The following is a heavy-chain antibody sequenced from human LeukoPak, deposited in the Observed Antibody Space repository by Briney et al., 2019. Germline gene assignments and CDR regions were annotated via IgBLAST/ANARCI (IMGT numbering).Heavy chain of an antibody. CDR2: ITSSSTYI. CDR3: ARDPYSGSYGNEYYYYMDV. J-gene: IGHJ6*03. CDR1: GFTFSSYN. D-gene: IGHD1-26*01. Sequence: GGSLRLSCAASGFTFSSYNMNWVRQAPGKGLEWVSSITSSSTYIYYADSVKGRFTISRDNARNSLSLQMNSLRAEGTAVYYCARDPYSGSYGNEYYYYMDVWGKGTTVTISS. V-gene: IGHV3-21*01.